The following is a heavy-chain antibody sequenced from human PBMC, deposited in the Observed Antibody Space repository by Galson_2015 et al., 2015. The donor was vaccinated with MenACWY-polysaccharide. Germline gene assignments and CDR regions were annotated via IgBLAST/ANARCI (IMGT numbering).Heavy chain of an antibody. J-gene: IGHJ6*02. CDR3: ARDYCDRISCTGMDV. V-gene: IGHV3-30-3*01. CDR1: GFTFSSYA. D-gene: IGHD2/OR15-2a*01. Sequence: SLRLSFAASGFTFSSYAMHWVRQAPGRGLEWVVVISYDGSNRYYADSVKGRFTISRDNSKNTLYLQMNSLRAEDTTVYYCARDYCDRISCTGMDVWGQGTTVTVSS. CDR2: ISYDGSNR.